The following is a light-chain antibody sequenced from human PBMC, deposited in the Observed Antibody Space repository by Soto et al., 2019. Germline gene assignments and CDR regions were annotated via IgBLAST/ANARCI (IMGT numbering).Light chain of an antibody. Sequence: DTQMTQSKTYLSSSVGDRVTITSLASQSISSYLNWYQQKPGKAPKLLIYAASSLQSGVPSRFSGSGSGTDFTLTISSLQPEDFATYYCQQSYSTPYTFGQGTKL. CDR1: QSISSY. CDR2: AAS. V-gene: IGKV1-39*01. J-gene: IGKJ2*01. CDR3: QQSYSTPYT.